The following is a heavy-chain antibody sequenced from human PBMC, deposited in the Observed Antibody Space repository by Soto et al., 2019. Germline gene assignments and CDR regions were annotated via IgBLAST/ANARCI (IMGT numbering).Heavy chain of an antibody. CDR3: AATDGSGSYGY. CDR2: IIPILGIA. Sequence: QVQLVQSGAEVKKPGSSVKVSCKASGGTFSSYTISWVRQAPGQGLEWMGRIIPILGIANDAQKFQGRVTITADKSTSTAYMELSSLRSEETAVYSCAATDGSGSYGYWGQGTLVTVSS. CDR1: GGTFSSYT. V-gene: IGHV1-69*02. J-gene: IGHJ4*02. D-gene: IGHD3-10*01.